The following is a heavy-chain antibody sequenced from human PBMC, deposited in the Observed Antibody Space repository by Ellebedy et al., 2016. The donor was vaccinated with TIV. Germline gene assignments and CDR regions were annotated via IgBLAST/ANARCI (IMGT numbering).Heavy chain of an antibody. CDR3: VKGQRGQIVVVPAANPLPYYFDY. V-gene: IGHV3-64D*06. Sequence: GESLKISXSASGFTFSSYAMHWVRQAPGKGLEYVSAISSNGGSTYYADSVKGRFTISRDNSKNTLYLQMSSLRAKDTAVYYCVKGQRGQIVVVPAANPLPYYFDYWGQGTLVTVSS. J-gene: IGHJ4*02. CDR1: GFTFSSYA. CDR2: ISSNGGST. D-gene: IGHD2-2*01.